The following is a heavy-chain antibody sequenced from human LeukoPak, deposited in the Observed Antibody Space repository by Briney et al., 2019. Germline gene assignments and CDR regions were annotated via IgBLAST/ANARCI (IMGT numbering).Heavy chain of an antibody. CDR3: ARIGSAAFTDS. CDR1: GFSFSTYT. CDR2: ISDSGGAI. J-gene: IGHJ4*02. V-gene: IGHV3-23*01. D-gene: IGHD3-3*02. Sequence: PGGSQRLSCAASGFSFSTYTMNWVRQAPGKGLEWVSAISDSGGAIYYADSVKGRFTMSRDNSKNSLFLQMNSLRAEDTAVYYCARIGSAAFTDSWGQGTLVTVSS.